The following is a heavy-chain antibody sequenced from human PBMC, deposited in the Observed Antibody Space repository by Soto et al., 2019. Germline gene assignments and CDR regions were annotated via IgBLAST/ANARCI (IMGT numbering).Heavy chain of an antibody. D-gene: IGHD5-12*01. CDR3: ARDSKRGYSGYTWVIGGFDY. CDR2: IWYDGSNK. J-gene: IGHJ4*02. V-gene: IGHV3-33*01. Sequence: QVQLVESGGGVVQPGRSLRLSCAASGFTFSSYGMHWVRQAPGKGLEWVAVIWYDGSNKYYADSVKGRFTISRDNSKNTLYLQMNILRAEDTAVYYCARDSKRGYSGYTWVIGGFDYWGQGTLVTVSS. CDR1: GFTFSSYG.